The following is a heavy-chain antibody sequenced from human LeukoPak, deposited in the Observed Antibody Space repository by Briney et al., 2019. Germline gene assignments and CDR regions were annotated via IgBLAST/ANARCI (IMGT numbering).Heavy chain of an antibody. Sequence: PGGSLRLSCAASGFTFSGSAMHWVRQASGKGLEWVGRIRSKANSYAAAYAASVKGRFTISRDDSKNTAYLQMNSLKTEDTAVYYCTRHLIAYVDRLWFGELLYHSGFDPWGQGTLVTVSS. J-gene: IGHJ5*02. D-gene: IGHD3-10*01. CDR1: GFTFSGSA. CDR3: TRHLIAYVDRLWFGELLYHSGFDP. V-gene: IGHV3-73*01. CDR2: IRSKANSYAA.